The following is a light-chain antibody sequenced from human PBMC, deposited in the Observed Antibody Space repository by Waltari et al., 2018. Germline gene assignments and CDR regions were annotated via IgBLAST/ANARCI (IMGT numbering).Light chain of an antibody. CDR1: SRDVGGYNY. Sequence: QSALTQPASVSGSPGQSITISCTGTSRDVGGYNYVYWYQQHPGKAPKLMIYEVSNRPSGVSNRFSGSKSGNTASLTISGLQAEDEADYYCSSYTSSSTLKVFGGGTKLTVL. CDR3: SSYTSSSTLKV. CDR2: EVS. J-gene: IGLJ2*01. V-gene: IGLV2-14*01.